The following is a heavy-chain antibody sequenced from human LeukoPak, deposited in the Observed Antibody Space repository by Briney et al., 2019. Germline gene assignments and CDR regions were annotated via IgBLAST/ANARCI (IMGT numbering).Heavy chain of an antibody. D-gene: IGHD3-16*02. CDR2: IWYDGSNR. CDR3: ARDLLLRYTWSFEK. J-gene: IGHJ4*02. V-gene: IGHV3-33*01. CDR1: GFIFSNYG. Sequence: GRSLRLSCAASGFIFSNYGMHWVRRAPGKGLEWVAIIWYDGSNRYYADSVKGRFTASRDNSKNTLYLQMNSLRAEDSAVYYCARDLLLRYTWSFEKWGQGTLVTVSS.